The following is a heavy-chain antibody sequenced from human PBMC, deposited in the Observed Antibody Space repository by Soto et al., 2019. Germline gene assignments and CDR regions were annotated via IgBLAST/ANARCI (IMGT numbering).Heavy chain of an antibody. CDR2: ISSSSSTI. D-gene: IGHD3-3*01. CDR1: GFTFGIIS. J-gene: IGHJ5*02. V-gene: IGHV3-48*02. CDR3: ARVIWSGHLTSDL. Sequence: EVQVVESGGALVQPGGSRRPSGAASGFTFGIISMNWVRQAPGKGLEWISYISSSSSTIYADSVKGRFTISRDNAKNSLYLQMNSLRDEDTAVYYCARVIWSGHLTSDLWGQGTLVTVSS.